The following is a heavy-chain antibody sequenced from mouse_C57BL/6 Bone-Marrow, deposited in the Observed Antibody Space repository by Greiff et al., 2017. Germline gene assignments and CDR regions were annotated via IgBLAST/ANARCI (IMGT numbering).Heavy chain of an antibody. CDR2: IYPGSGST. Sequence: VKQRPGQGLEWIGDIYPGSGSTNYNEKFKSKATLTVDTSSSTAYMQLSSLTSEDSAVYYCARWWSYYFDYWGQGTTLTVSS. J-gene: IGHJ2*01. V-gene: IGHV1-55*01. D-gene: IGHD1-1*02. CDR3: ARWWSYYFDY.